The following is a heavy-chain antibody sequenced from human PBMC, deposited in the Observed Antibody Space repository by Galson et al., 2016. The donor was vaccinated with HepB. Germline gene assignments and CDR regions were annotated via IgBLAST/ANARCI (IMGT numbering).Heavy chain of an antibody. CDR3: ARQDYYASSGYIDALDI. Sequence: SETLSLTCAVYGGSFSGYYWSWIRQPPGKGLEWIGEINHSGSTNYNPSLKSRVTISVDTSKNQSSLKLSSVTAADTAVYYCARQDYYASSGYIDALDIWGQGTTVIVSS. CDR2: INHSGST. D-gene: IGHD3-22*01. CDR1: GGSFSGYY. V-gene: IGHV4-34*01. J-gene: IGHJ3*02.